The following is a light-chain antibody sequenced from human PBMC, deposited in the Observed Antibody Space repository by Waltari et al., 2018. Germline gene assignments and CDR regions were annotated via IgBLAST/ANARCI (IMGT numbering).Light chain of an antibody. CDR1: QSVSSY. CDR3: QQRSNWPTT. J-gene: IGKJ4*01. CDR2: GAS. V-gene: IGKV3-11*01. Sequence: ETVLTQSPATLSLSPGERATLSCRASQSVSSYLAWYQQKPGQAPRLLIYGASNRATGIPARFSGSGSGTDFTLTISSLEPEDFAVYYCQQRSNWPTTFGGGTKVEIK.